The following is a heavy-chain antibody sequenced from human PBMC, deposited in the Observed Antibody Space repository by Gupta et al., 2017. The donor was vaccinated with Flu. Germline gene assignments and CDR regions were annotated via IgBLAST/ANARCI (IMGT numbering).Heavy chain of an antibody. V-gene: IGHV3-30*18. CDR2: ISVDGSTT. J-gene: IGHJ4*02. Sequence: TFYSDGMHWVRQAPGKGLEWVAVISVDGSTTWYADSVKGRFTTSRDNSKNTLFLQMNSLRVEDTAVYYCAKDTETLAYWGQGTLVTVSS. CDR3: AKDTETLAY. CDR1: TFYSDG.